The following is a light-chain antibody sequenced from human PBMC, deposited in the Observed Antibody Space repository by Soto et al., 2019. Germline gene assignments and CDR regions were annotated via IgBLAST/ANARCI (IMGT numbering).Light chain of an antibody. CDR3: QQYDIWPLT. Sequence: EVVMTQSPATLSVSPGERATLSCRASQSVSSNLAWYQQKPGQAPRLLIYGASTRATGIPARLSGRGSGTEFTLTIFSLQSEDFAVYYCQQYDIWPLTFGQGTKVDIK. V-gene: IGKV3-15*01. J-gene: IGKJ1*01. CDR1: QSVSSN. CDR2: GAS.